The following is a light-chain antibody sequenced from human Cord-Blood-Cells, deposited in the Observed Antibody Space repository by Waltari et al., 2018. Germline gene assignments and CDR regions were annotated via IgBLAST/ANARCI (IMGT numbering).Light chain of an antibody. CDR2: WAS. Sequence: DIVLTQSPDPLPVSLAESATLNCKSSPSVLYSSNNKNYLAWYQQKPGQPSKLLIYWASTRESGVPDRFSGSGSGTDFTLTISSLQAEDVAVYYCQQYYSTPWTFGQGTKVEIK. CDR3: QQYYSTPWT. V-gene: IGKV4-1*01. J-gene: IGKJ1*01. CDR1: PSVLYSSNNKNY.